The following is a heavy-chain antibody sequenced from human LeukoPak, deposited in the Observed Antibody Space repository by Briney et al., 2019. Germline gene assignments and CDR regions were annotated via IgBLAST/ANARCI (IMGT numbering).Heavy chain of an antibody. J-gene: IGHJ4*02. V-gene: IGHV3-48*01. D-gene: IGHD6-6*01. Sequence: PGGSLRLSCAASGFTVSTHSMGWVRQAPGQGLEWVSYIGSTAIYADSVRGRFTISRDNAENSLYLQMNSLRAEDTAVYYCARDPSSSSFFDYWGQGTLVTVSS. CDR1: GFTVSTHS. CDR2: IGSTAI. CDR3: ARDPSSSSFFDY.